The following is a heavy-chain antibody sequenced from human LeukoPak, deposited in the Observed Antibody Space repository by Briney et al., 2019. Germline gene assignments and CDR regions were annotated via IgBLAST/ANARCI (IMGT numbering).Heavy chain of an antibody. V-gene: IGHV4-59*08. J-gene: IGHJ4*02. Sequence: SETLSLTCAGYGVSFSGYYWSWIRQPPGKGLEWIGYIYYSGSTNYNPSLKSRVTISVDTSKNQFSLKLSSVTAADTAVYYCARAYGGNFDYWGQGTLVTVSS. CDR3: ARAYGGNFDY. CDR2: IYYSGST. D-gene: IGHD4-23*01. CDR1: GVSFSGYY.